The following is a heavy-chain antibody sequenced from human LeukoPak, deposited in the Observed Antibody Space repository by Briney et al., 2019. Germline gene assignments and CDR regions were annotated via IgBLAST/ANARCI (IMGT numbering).Heavy chain of an antibody. CDR1: GFTFSSYS. CDR2: ISSSSSYI. D-gene: IGHD6-19*01. CDR3: ARVVVQWLVREDY. J-gene: IGHJ4*02. V-gene: IGHV3-21*01. Sequence: PGGSLRLSCTASGFTFSSYSMNWARQAPGKGLEWVSSISSSSSYIYYADSVKGRFTISRDNAKNSLYLQMNSLRAEDTAVYYCARVVVQWLVREDYWGQGTLVTVSS.